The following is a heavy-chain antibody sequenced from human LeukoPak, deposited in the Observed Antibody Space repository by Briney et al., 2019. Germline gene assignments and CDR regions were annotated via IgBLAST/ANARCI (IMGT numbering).Heavy chain of an antibody. Sequence: PGGSLRLSCAASGFTDSSNSMSGVRQAPGKGLEWVSVIYSGGSTYYADSAKGRFTISRDNSKNTLYLQMNSLIAEDTAVYYCARDRNSGSTSRYLDYWGQGTLVTVSS. J-gene: IGHJ4*02. CDR3: ARDRNSGSTSRYLDY. CDR2: IYSGGST. CDR1: GFTDSSNS. D-gene: IGHD2-2*01. V-gene: IGHV3-53*01.